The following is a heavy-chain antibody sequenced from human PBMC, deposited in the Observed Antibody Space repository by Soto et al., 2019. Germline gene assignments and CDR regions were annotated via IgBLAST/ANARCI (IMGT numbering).Heavy chain of an antibody. CDR2: IYHSGST. Sequence: SETLSLTCAVSGGSISSSNWWSWVRQPPGKGLEWSGEIYHSGSTNYNPSLKSRVTISVDKSKNQFSLKLSSVTAADTAVYYCARRYSSGWSTRGYFDYWGQGTLVTVSS. D-gene: IGHD6-19*01. CDR3: ARRYSSGWSTRGYFDY. CDR1: GGSISSSNW. V-gene: IGHV4-4*02. J-gene: IGHJ4*02.